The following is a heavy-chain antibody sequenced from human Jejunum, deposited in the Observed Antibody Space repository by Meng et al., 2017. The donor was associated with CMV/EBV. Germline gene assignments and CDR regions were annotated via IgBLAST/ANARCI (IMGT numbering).Heavy chain of an antibody. Sequence: SGYTFTGYNLHWVRQAPGQGLEWLGWINPESGDTDYAQKFQGRVTMTRDTSITTAYMELSRLTSDDTAVYYCARPSGRYIYYFDYLGQGTLVTVSS. J-gene: IGHJ4*02. V-gene: IGHV1-2*02. CDR2: INPESGDT. CDR1: GYTFTGYN. CDR3: ARPSGRYIYYFDY. D-gene: IGHD1-26*01.